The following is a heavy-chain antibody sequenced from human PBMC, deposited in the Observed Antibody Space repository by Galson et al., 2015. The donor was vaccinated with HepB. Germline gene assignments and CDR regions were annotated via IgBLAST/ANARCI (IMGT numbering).Heavy chain of an antibody. V-gene: IGHV1-3*01. CDR3: AITPYSGYGAFDI. CDR2: INGGDGNT. CDR1: GSTFTNYD. D-gene: IGHD3-22*01. J-gene: IGHJ3*02. Sequence: SVKVSCKASGSTFTNYDLHWVRQAPGQRLEWTGWINGGDGNTKYSQNFQGRVTITRDTSARTAYMELSSLRSEDTAVYYCAITPYSGYGAFDIWGQGTLVTVSS.